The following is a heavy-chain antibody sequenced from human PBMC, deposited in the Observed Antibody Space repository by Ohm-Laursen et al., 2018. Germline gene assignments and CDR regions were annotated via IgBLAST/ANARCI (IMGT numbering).Heavy chain of an antibody. CDR3: ARNPPGPPHFDY. J-gene: IGHJ4*02. CDR2: ISGDVGGR. V-gene: IGHV3-23*01. CDR1: GYSISSGYY. Sequence: ETLSLTCGVSGYSISSGYYWGWIRQPPGKGLEWVSTISGDVGGRHYADSVKGRFTISRDNSKNTLYLQMNSLRAEDTAVYYCARNPPGPPHFDYWGQGTLVTVSS.